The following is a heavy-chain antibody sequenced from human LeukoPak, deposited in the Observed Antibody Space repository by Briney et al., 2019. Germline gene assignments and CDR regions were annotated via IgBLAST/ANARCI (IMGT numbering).Heavy chain of an antibody. V-gene: IGHV3-11*01. J-gene: IGHJ4*02. CDR2: ITSSGDDI. CDR3: ASDIVATSGDF. Sequence: NPGRSLRLSCTASGFTFGDYAMSWIRQAPGKGLEWVAYITSSGDDIYYADSVKGRFTISRDNAKNALFLRMSSLRVEDTATYYCASDIVATSGDFWGQGTLVSVSS. D-gene: IGHD5-12*01. CDR1: GFTFGDYA.